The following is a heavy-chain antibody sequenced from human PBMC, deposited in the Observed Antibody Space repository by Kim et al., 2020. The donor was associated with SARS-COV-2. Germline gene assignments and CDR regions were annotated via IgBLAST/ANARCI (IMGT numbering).Heavy chain of an antibody. Sequence: ASVKVSCKASGYTFTSYDINWVRQATGQGLEWMGWMNPNSGNTGYAQKFQGRVTMTRNTSIKTAYMELSSLRSEDTAVYYCARWHYDILTGYQNPYYYYGMDVWGQGTTVTVSS. CDR1: GYTFTSYD. CDR2: MNPNSGNT. CDR3: ARWHYDILTGYQNPYYYYGMDV. V-gene: IGHV1-8*01. J-gene: IGHJ6*02. D-gene: IGHD3-9*01.